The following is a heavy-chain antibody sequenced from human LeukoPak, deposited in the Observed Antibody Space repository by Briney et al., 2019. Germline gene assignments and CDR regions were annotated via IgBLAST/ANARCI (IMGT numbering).Heavy chain of an antibody. CDR1: GGSISSGSYY. V-gene: IGHV4-61*02. CDR2: IYTSGST. D-gene: IGHD3-22*01. J-gene: IGHJ3*02. Sequence: SETLSLTCTVSGGSISSGSYYWSWIRRPAGRGLEWIGRIYTSGSTNYNPSLKSRVTISVDTSKNQFSLKLSSVTAADTAVYYCARHLYYYDSSGYHDAFDIWGQGTMVTVSS. CDR3: ARHLYYYDSSGYHDAFDI.